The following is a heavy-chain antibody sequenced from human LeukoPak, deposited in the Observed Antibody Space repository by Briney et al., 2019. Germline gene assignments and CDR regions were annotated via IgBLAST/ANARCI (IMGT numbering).Heavy chain of an antibody. D-gene: IGHD6-13*01. CDR2: ISGSGGRT. Sequence: GGSLRLSCADPGFTFSSYAMSWVRAAPGKGLEWGSAISGSGGRTYSADSVKGRFTISRDNSTNTLYLQMNSLRAEDTAVYYCAKDSSSWSFDYNGMDVWGQGTTVTVSS. CDR1: GFTFSSYA. V-gene: IGHV3-23*01. J-gene: IGHJ6*02. CDR3: AKDSSSWSFDYNGMDV.